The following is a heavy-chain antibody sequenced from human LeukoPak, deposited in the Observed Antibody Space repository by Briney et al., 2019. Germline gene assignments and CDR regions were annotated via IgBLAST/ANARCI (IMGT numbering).Heavy chain of an antibody. CDR3: ARGDGYNFFDY. Sequence: GSLRLSCAVSGFSVTNNYMSWVRQAPGKGLEWVSVFYVGGATYYADSVKGRFTISRGNSENTLYLQMKSLRAEDTAVYYCARGDGYNFFDYWGQGTLVTVSS. CDR2: FYVGGAT. J-gene: IGHJ4*02. D-gene: IGHD5-24*01. CDR1: GFSVTNNY. V-gene: IGHV3-53*01.